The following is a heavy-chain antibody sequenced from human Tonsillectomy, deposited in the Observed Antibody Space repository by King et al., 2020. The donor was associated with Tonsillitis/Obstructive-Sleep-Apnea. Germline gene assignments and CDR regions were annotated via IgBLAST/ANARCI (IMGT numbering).Heavy chain of an antibody. CDR3: VRHSAQLGYYYYYIDV. Sequence: QLQESGPRLVKPSETLSLTCTVSGGSISSSSHYWGWIRQPPGKGLEWIGTIYYSGTTYYNPSLKSRVTISVDTSKNQFSLKLNSVTAADTAVYYCVRHSAQLGYYYYYIDVWGNGTPVTVSS. CDR2: IYYSGTT. V-gene: IGHV4-39*01. CDR1: GGSISSSSHY. D-gene: IGHD1-1*01. J-gene: IGHJ6*03.